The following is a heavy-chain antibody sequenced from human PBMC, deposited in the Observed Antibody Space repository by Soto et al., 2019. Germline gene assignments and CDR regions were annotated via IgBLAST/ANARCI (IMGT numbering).Heavy chain of an antibody. J-gene: IGHJ4*02. CDR2: IWYDEGTE. CDR1: GFTFSSYG. Sequence: QVQLVESGGGVVQPGRSLRLSCEASGFTFSSYGMHWVRQAPGKGLEWVAIIWYDEGTEYYADSVKGRFTISRDNSKNTLYVQMNSLRAEDTTVYYCARGWIMSAGPAFWGLGTLVTVSS. V-gene: IGHV3-33*01. D-gene: IGHD2-2*03. CDR3: ARGWIMSAGPAF.